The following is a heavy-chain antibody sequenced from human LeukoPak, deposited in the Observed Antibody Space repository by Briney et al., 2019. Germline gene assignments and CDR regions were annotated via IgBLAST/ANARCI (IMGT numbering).Heavy chain of an antibody. CDR3: ARHHYDILTHLGFDP. CDR1: GGSISSSNYY. V-gene: IGHV4-39*01. Sequence: SETLSLTCTVSGGSISSSNYYWGWIRQPPGKGLEWIGSMYYSGSTYSGSTYYNPSLKSRVTISVDTSQNQFSLKLSSVTAADTAVYYCARHHYDILTHLGFDPWGQGTLVTVSS. J-gene: IGHJ5*02. D-gene: IGHD3-9*01. CDR2: MYYSGSTYSGST.